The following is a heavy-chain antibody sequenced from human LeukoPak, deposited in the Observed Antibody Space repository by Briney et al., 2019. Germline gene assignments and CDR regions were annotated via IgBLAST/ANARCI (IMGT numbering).Heavy chain of an antibody. CDR3: ARRRYISGQIDY. D-gene: IGHD6-19*01. CDR1: GGSIRSYY. Sequence: SETLSLTCTVSGGSIRSYYWSWIRQPPGKGLEWIGCFFLGGSTDYNPSLQSRVTISVDTSKNQLSLRVSSVTASDTAVYYCARRRYISGQIDYWGQGTLVTVSS. CDR2: FFLGGST. V-gene: IGHV4-59*08. J-gene: IGHJ4*02.